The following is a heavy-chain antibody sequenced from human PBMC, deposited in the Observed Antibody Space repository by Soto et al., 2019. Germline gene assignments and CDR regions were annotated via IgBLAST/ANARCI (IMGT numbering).Heavy chain of an antibody. CDR2: ISYDGSNK. CDR3: ARDLRRYSGSYTPDY. V-gene: IGHV3-30*19. J-gene: IGHJ4*02. D-gene: IGHD1-26*01. CDR1: GFTFSTYG. Sequence: GGSLRLSCSASGFTFSTYGMHWVRQAPCKGLEWVAVISYDGSNKYYADSVKGRFTISRDNSKNTVYLQMNSLKAEDTAVYYCARDLRRYSGSYTPDYWGQGTLVTVSS.